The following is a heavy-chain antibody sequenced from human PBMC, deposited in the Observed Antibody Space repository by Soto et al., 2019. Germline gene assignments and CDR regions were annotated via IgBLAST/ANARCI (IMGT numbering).Heavy chain of an antibody. J-gene: IGHJ3*02. CDR1: GYTFTSYC. Sequence: ASVKVSCKASGYTFTSYCISWVRQAPGQGLEWMGWISAYNGNTNYAQKLQGRVTMTTDTSTSTAYMELRSLRSDDTAVYYCARDLTSDYYDSSGYGDAFDIWGQGTMVTVSS. D-gene: IGHD3-22*01. CDR2: ISAYNGNT. CDR3: ARDLTSDYYDSSGYGDAFDI. V-gene: IGHV1-18*01.